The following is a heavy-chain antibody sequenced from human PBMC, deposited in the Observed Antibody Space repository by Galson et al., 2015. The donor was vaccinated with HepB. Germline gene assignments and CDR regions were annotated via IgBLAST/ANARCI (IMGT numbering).Heavy chain of an antibody. V-gene: IGHV1-3*01. J-gene: IGHJ3*02. CDR3: ARDSCIAAAGTPCAFDI. Sequence: SVKVSCKASGYTFTSYAMHWVRQAPGQRLEWMGWINAGNGNTKYSQKFQGRVTITRDTSASTAYIELSSLRSEDTAVYYCARDSCIAAAGTPCAFDIWGQGTMVTVSS. D-gene: IGHD6-13*01. CDR2: INAGNGNT. CDR1: GYTFTSYA.